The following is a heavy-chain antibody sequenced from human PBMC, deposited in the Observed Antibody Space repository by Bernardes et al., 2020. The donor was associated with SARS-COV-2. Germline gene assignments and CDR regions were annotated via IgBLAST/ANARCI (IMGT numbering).Heavy chain of an antibody. Sequence: SETLSLTCTVSGGSISSGGYYWSWILQHPGKGLEWIGYIYYSGSTYYNPSLKSLVTISVDTSKNQFSLKLSSVTAADTAVYYCSRLYRSTIFGVVTRGFDPGGEGTLVTVSS. D-gene: IGHD3-3*01. CDR2: IYYSGST. V-gene: IGHV4-31*01. CDR1: GGSISSGGYY. CDR3: SRLYRSTIFGVVTRGFDP. J-gene: IGHJ5*02.